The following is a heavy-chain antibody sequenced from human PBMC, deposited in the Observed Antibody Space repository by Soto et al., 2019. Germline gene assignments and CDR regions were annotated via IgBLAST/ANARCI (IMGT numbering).Heavy chain of an antibody. V-gene: IGHV1-18*01. Sequence: QVQLVQSGAEVKKPGASVKVSCKASGYTFTSYGISWVRQAPGQGLEWMGWISAYNGNTNYAQKLQCRVTMTTDTSTSTAYMELRSLRSDDTAVYYCARDYPPGVLSFYYYYMDVWGKGTTVTVSS. CDR1: GYTFTSYG. CDR2: ISAYNGNT. J-gene: IGHJ6*03. CDR3: ARDYPPGVLSFYYYYMDV. D-gene: IGHD2-8*01.